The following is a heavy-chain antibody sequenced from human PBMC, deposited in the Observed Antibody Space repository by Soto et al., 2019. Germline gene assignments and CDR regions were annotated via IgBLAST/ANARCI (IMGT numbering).Heavy chain of an antibody. J-gene: IGHJ6*02. V-gene: IGHV4-31*03. CDR1: GGSISSGGYY. CDR2: IYYSGST. CDR3: ARESTMMRKRGIPYYGMDV. D-gene: IGHD3-22*01. Sequence: QVQLQESGPGLVKPSQTLSLTCTVSGGSISSGGYYWSWIRQHPGKGLEWIGYIYYSGSTYYNPSLKSRVTISVDTSKNQFSLKLSSVTAADTAVYYCARESTMMRKRGIPYYGMDVWGQGTTVTVSS.